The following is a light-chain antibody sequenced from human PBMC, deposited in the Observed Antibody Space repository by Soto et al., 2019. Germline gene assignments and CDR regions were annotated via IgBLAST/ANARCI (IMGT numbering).Light chain of an antibody. J-gene: IGKJ4*01. Sequence: DIQMTQSPSSLSASVGDRVTITCRASQGISNHLAWYQQKQGKLPNLLIYAASILQSGVPSRFSGSGFWTDFTLTISSLQPEDVAIYYCQQFTSAPFTFGGGTKVEI. V-gene: IGKV1-27*01. CDR2: AAS. CDR3: QQFTSAPFT. CDR1: QGISNH.